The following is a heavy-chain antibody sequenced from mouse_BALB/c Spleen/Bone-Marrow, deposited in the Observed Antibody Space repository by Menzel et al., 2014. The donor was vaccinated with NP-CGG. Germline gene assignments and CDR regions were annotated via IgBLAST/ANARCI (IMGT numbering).Heavy chain of an antibody. Sequence: VKLMESGAELVRPGASVTPSCKASGYTFTDYEMHWVKQTPVHGLEWIGAIDPETGGTAYNQKFKGKATLTADKSSSTAYMELRSLTSEDSAVYYCTRVGNFITTVVVDFDYWGQGTTLTVSS. CDR2: IDPETGGT. J-gene: IGHJ2*01. D-gene: IGHD1-1*01. CDR1: GYTFTDYE. CDR3: TRVGNFITTVVVDFDY. V-gene: IGHV1-15*01.